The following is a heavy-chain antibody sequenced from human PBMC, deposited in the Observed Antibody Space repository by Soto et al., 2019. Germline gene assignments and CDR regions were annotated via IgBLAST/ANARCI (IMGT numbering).Heavy chain of an antibody. V-gene: IGHV3-53*01. D-gene: IGHD6-25*01. J-gene: IGHJ4*02. Sequence: EVLLVESGGGLIQPGGSLRLSCAASGFTVISNYMSWVRQAPGKGLEWVSVIYDSGSTYYADSVKGRFTISRDNSKXXLYLQMNRLRAEDTAVYYCARMSPPRSDSSAYFDYWGQGNLVTVSS. CDR1: GFTVISNY. CDR2: IYDSGST. CDR3: ARMSPPRSDSSAYFDY.